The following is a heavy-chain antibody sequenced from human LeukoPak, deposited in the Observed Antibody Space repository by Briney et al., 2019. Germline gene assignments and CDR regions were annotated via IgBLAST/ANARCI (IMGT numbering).Heavy chain of an antibody. CDR1: GGSISSSSYY. Sequence: KPSETLSLTCTVSGGSISSSSYYWGCIRQPPGKGLEWIGSIYYSGSTYYNPSLKSRVTISVDTSKNQFSLKLSSVTAADTAVYYCARSTSVLRYFDWLLSPFDYWGQGTLVTVSS. V-gene: IGHV4-39*01. CDR3: ARSTSVLRYFDWLLSPFDY. CDR2: IYYSGST. D-gene: IGHD3-9*01. J-gene: IGHJ4*02.